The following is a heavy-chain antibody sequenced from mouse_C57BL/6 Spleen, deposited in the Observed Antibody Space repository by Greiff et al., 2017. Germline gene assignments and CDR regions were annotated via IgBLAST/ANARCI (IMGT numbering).Heavy chain of an antibody. CDR3: TNFYYYGSSHWYFDV. J-gene: IGHJ1*03. CDR1: GFNIKDDY. D-gene: IGHD1-1*01. V-gene: IGHV14-4*01. Sequence: VQLQQSGAELVRPGASVKLSCTASGFNIKDDYMHWVKQRPEQGLEWIGWIDPENGDTEYASKFQGKATITADTSSNTAYLQLSSLTSEDTAVYYCTNFYYYGSSHWYFDVWGTGTTVTVSS. CDR2: IDPENGDT.